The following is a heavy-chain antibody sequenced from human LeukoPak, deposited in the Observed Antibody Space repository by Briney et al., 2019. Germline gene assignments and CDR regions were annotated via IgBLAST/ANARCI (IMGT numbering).Heavy chain of an antibody. CDR3: ARRPAAKYYYYGMDV. CDR1: GFTVSSNY. CDR2: IYSGGST. V-gene: IGHV3-53*01. D-gene: IGHD2-2*01. Sequence: HPGRSLTLSCAASGFTVSSNYMSWVRQAPGKGLEWVSVIYSGGSTYYADSVKGRFTISRDNSKNTLYLQMNSLRAEDTAVYYCARRPAAKYYYYGMDVWGQGTTVTVSS. J-gene: IGHJ6*02.